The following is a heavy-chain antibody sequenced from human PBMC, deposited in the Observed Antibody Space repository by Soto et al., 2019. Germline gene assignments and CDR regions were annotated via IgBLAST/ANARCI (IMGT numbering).Heavy chain of an antibody. V-gene: IGHV4-31*03. CDR1: GGSISSGGYY. Sequence: QVQLQESGPGLVKPSQTLSLTCTVSGGSISSGGYYWSWIRQHPGKGLEWIGYIYYSGSTYYNPSRKGRVNISGDTSKNQFSLKLSSVTAADTAVYYCARGRYYYDSSGYSVSFDYWGQGTLVTVSS. J-gene: IGHJ4*02. CDR3: ARGRYYYDSSGYSVSFDY. CDR2: IYYSGST. D-gene: IGHD3-22*01.